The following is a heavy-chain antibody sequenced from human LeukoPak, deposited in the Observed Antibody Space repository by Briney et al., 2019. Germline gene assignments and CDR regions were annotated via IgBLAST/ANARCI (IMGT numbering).Heavy chain of an antibody. V-gene: IGHV4-38-2*01. Sequence: PSETLSLTCAVSGYSISSGYYWGWIRQPPGKGLEWIGSIYHSGSTYYNPSLKSRVTISVDTSKNQFSLKLSSVTAADTAVYYCARQGRVDCSSTSCPYAFDIWGQGTMVTVSS. CDR1: GYSISSGYY. CDR2: IYHSGST. D-gene: IGHD2-2*01. J-gene: IGHJ3*02. CDR3: ARQGRVDCSSTSCPYAFDI.